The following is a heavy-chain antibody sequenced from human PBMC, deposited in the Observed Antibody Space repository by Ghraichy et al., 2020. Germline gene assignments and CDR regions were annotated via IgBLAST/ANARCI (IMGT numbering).Heavy chain of an antibody. CDR1: GGSISRSSYY. CDR2: IYYSGST. Sequence: SETLSLTCTVSGGSISRSSYYWGWIRQPPGKGLEWIGYIYYSGSTYYNPSLKSRVTISVDTSKNQFSLKLSSVTAADTAVYYCATLSFVTYYYSSGYFDYWGQGTLVTVSS. J-gene: IGHJ4*02. CDR3: ATLSFVTYYYSSGYFDY. D-gene: IGHD3-22*01. V-gene: IGHV4-39*01.